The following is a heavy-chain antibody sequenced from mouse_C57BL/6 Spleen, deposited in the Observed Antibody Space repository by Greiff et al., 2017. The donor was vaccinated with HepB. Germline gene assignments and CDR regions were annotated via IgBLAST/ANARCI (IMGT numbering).Heavy chain of an antibody. Sequence: VQLQQSGAELVNPGASVKISCKASGYTFTDYYINWVKQRPGQGLEWIGKIGPGSGSTYYNEKFKGKATLTADKSSSTAYMQLSSLTSEDSAVYFCARGVYYDGSSYVYWYFDVWGTGTTVTVSS. V-gene: IGHV1-77*01. CDR2: IGPGSGST. J-gene: IGHJ1*03. CDR3: ARGVYYDGSSYVYWYFDV. CDR1: GYTFTDYY. D-gene: IGHD1-1*01.